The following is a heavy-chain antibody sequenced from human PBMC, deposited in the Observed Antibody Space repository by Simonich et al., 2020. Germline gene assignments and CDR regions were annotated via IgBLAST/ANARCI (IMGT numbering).Heavy chain of an antibody. V-gene: IGHV4-59*08. Sequence: QVQLQESGPGLVKPSETLSLTCTVSGGSISGYYWSWIRQPPGKGLEWIGYIYYRGSTNDNPSLKSRVTISVDTSKNQFSLKLSSVTAADTAVYYCARHDRWLQFYFDYWGQGTLVTVSS. D-gene: IGHD5-12*01. CDR1: GGSISGYY. J-gene: IGHJ4*02. CDR3: ARHDRWLQFYFDY. CDR2: IYYRGST.